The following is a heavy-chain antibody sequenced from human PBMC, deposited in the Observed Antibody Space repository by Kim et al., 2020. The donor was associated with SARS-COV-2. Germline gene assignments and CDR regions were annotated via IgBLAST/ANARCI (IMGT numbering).Heavy chain of an antibody. D-gene: IGHD6-13*01. CDR3: ARRQYSSSWLYYDY. CDR1: GYTFTGYY. Sequence: ASVKVSCKASGYTFTGYYIHWVRQAPGQGLEWMGWINPNSGGTNYAQKFQGRVAMTRDTSISTAYMELSSLRSDDTAVYFCARRQYSSSWLYYDYWGQGT. CDR2: INPNSGGT. V-gene: IGHV1-2*02. J-gene: IGHJ4*02.